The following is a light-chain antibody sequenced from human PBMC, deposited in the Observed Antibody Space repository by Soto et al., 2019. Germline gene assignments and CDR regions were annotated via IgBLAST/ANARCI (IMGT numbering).Light chain of an antibody. CDR1: NIGSKN. V-gene: IGLV3-9*01. CDR2: RDS. CDR3: RVWDSSTVV. J-gene: IGLJ2*01. Sequence: SYELTQPLSVSVALGQTARITCGGNNIGSKNVHWYQQKPGQAPVLVIYRDSNRPSGIPERFSGSNSGNTATLTISRAQAGDEAGYYCRVWDSSTVVFGGGTKLTVL.